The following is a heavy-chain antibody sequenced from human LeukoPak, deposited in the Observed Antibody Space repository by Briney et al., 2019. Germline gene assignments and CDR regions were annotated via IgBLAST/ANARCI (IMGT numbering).Heavy chain of an antibody. J-gene: IGHJ6*03. V-gene: IGHV3-23*01. CDR2: ISGSGGST. Sequence: GSLRLSCAASGFTFSSYAMSWVRQAPGKGLEWVSFISGSGGSTYYVDSVKGRFTISRDNSKNTLYLQMNSLRAEDTAVYYCARAQNDYYYYYYMDVWGKGTTITVSS. CDR3: ARAQNDYYYYYYMDV. CDR1: GFTFSSYA.